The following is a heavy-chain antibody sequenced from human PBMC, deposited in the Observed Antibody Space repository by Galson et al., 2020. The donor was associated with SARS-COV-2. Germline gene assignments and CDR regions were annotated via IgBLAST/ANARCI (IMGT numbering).Heavy chain of an antibody. CDR3: VKDLGSRWRYGMGV. J-gene: IGHJ6*02. D-gene: IGHD2-2*01. Sequence: GGSLRLSCAASGFAFTNSGMHWVRQAPGKGLDWVAVISDDENNKFYADSVKGRFTISRDNSKNTLYLQMNSLRVEDTAMYYCVKDLGSRWRYGMGVWGQGTTVTVSS. V-gene: IGHV3-30*18. CDR1: GFAFTNSG. CDR2: ISDDENNK.